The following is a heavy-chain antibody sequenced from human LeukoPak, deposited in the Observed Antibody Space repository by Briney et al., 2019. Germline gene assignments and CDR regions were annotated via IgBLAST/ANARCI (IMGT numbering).Heavy chain of an antibody. CDR2: ISAYNGNT. Sequence: ASVKVSCKASGYTFTSYGISWVRQAPGQGLEWMGWISAYNGNTNYAQKLQGRVTMTTDTSTSTAYMELRSLRSEDTAVYYCARGRIVATLLYYFDYWGQGTLVTVSS. D-gene: IGHD5-12*01. J-gene: IGHJ4*02. CDR3: ARGRIVATLLYYFDY. V-gene: IGHV1-18*01. CDR1: GYTFTSYG.